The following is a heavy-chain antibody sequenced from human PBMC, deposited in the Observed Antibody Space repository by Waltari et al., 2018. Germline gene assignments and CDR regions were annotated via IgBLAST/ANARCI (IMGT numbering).Heavy chain of an antibody. D-gene: IGHD3-9*01. CDR3: ARELYDILTGSQYYFDY. CDR1: GFTFSSYS. Sequence: EVQLVESGGGLVKPGGSLRLSCAASGFTFSSYSMNWVRQAPGKGLEWVSSISSSSSYIYYADSVKGLCTISRDNAKNSLYLQMNSLRAEDTAVYYCARELYDILTGSQYYFDYWGQGTLVTVSS. CDR2: ISSSSSYI. J-gene: IGHJ4*02. V-gene: IGHV3-21*01.